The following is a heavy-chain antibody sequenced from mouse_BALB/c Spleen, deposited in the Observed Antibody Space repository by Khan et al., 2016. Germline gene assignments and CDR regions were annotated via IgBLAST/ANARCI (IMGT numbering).Heavy chain of an antibody. CDR1: GYTFTNYG. CDR2: INTYTGEP. V-gene: IGHV9-3-1*01. Sequence: QFQLVQSGPELKKPGETVKISCKASGYTFTNYGMNWVKQAPGKGLKWMGWINTYTGEPTYADDFKGRFAFSLDTSASTAYLQINNLKNEDTATYCGAREGLRRTSYAMDYWGQGTSVTVSS. CDR3: AREGLRRTSYAMDY. J-gene: IGHJ4*01. D-gene: IGHD2-4*01.